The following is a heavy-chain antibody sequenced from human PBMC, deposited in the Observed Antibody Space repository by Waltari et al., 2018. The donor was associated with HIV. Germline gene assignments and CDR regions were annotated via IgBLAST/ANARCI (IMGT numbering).Heavy chain of an antibody. CDR1: GGTFSSYA. CDR2: INPSLGIA. V-gene: IGHV1-69*04. J-gene: IGHJ6*02. Sequence: QVQLVQSGAEVKKPGSSVKVSCKASGGTFSSYAISWVRQAPGQGLEWMGRINPSLGIANYAQKFQGRVTITADKSTSTAYMELSSLRAEDTAVYYCARVGRNYYYYYGMDVWGQGTTVTVSS. CDR3: ARVGRNYYYYYGMDV.